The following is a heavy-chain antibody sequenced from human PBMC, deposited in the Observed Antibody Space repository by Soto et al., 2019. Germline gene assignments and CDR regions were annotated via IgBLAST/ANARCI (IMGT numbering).Heavy chain of an antibody. CDR3: ARANGAFDI. CDR1: GGTFSSYT. J-gene: IGHJ3*02. Sequence: GASVKVSCKASGGTFSSYTISWVRQAPGQGLEWMGKIIPILGIANYAQKFQGRVTITMDTSASTTYMELSSLRSEDTTVYYCARANGAFDIWGQGTMVTVSS. D-gene: IGHD2-8*01. V-gene: IGHV1-69*02. CDR2: IIPILGIA.